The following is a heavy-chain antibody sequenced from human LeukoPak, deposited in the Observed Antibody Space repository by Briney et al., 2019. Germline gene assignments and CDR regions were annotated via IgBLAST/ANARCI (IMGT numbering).Heavy chain of an antibody. Sequence: GGSLRLSCAASGFTFSSYWMHWVRQAPGKGLVWVSHINSDGSSTSYADSVKGRFTISRDNAKNTLYLKMNSLRAEDTAVYYCAREEAAGGGYTDYWGQGTLVTVSS. J-gene: IGHJ4*02. CDR1: GFTFSSYW. CDR2: INSDGSST. V-gene: IGHV3-74*01. D-gene: IGHD3-16*02. CDR3: AREEAAGGGYTDY.